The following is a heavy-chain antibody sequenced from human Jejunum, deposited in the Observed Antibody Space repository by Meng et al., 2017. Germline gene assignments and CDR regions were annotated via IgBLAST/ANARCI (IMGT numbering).Heavy chain of an antibody. CDR3: ETWQWLAGSGTYGI. V-gene: IGHV3-15*01. CDR1: GFTFSNAW. CDR2: IKSKTDGGTT. J-gene: IGHJ3*02. D-gene: IGHD6-19*01. Sequence: GGSLRLSCAASGFTFSNAWMTWVRQAPGKGLEWVGRIKSKTDGGTTDYAAPVKGRFTISRDDSKNTLYLQMSSLRTEDTAVYYCETWQWLAGSGTYGIWGQGKMVTVSS.